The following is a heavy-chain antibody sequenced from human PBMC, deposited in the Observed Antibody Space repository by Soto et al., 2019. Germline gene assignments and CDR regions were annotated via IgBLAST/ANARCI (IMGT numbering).Heavy chain of an antibody. D-gene: IGHD5-18*01. CDR1: GGSISSSSYY. CDR2: IYYSGST. J-gene: IGHJ4*02. Sequence: SETLSLTCTVSGGSISSSSYYWGWIRQPPGKGLEWIGSIYYSGSTYYNPSLKSRVTISVDTSKNQFSLKLSSVTAADTAVYYCARQWDTAMANFDYWGQGTLVTVSS. CDR3: ARQWDTAMANFDY. V-gene: IGHV4-39*01.